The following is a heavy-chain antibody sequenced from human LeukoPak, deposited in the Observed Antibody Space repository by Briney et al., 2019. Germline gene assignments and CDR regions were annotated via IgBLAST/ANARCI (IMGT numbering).Heavy chain of an antibody. CDR3: ARKALWFGELSLRQLKNNWFDP. CDR2: ISGSGST. J-gene: IGHJ5*02. CDR1: GDSISYFY. V-gene: IGHV4-4*07. D-gene: IGHD3-10*01. Sequence: PSETLSLTCSVSGDSISYFYWSWIRQAAGKGLEWIGRISGSGSTDYNASLKSRVTMSVDTSKSQLSLKVISVTAADTAVYYCARKALWFGELSLRQLKNNWFDPWGQGTLVTVSS.